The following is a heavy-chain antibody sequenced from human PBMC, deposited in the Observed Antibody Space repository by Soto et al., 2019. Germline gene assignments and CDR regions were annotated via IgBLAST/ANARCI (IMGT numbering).Heavy chain of an antibody. V-gene: IGHV4-30-4*01. CDR1: GASISSGDYY. CDR2: ISHSGNI. J-gene: IGHJ5*02. CDR3: VRALGSRFMEWPRFAP. Sequence: SETLSLTCTVSGASISSGDYYWSWVRQAPGKGLEWIGHISHSGNINYSPSLKSRVTISVDTSKNQFSLTLNSVTAADTAVYYCVRALGSRFMEWPRFAPWGQGTQVTVSS. D-gene: IGHD3-3*01.